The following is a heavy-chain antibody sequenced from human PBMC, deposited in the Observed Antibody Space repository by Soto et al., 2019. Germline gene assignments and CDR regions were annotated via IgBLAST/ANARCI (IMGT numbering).Heavy chain of an antibody. CDR3: ARFGRGGRGYSGYDPSFDY. CDR1: GYTFTSYG. Sequence: ASVKVSCKASGYTFTSYGISWVRQAPGQGLEWMGWISAYNGNTNYAQKRQGRVTMTTDTSTSTAYMELRILRSDDTAVYYWARFGRGGRGYSGYDPSFDYWGQGTLVTVSS. J-gene: IGHJ4*02. D-gene: IGHD5-12*01. V-gene: IGHV1-18*01. CDR2: ISAYNGNT.